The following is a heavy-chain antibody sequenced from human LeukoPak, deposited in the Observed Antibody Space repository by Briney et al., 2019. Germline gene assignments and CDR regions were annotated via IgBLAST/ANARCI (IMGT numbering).Heavy chain of an antibody. V-gene: IGHV3-21*04. CDR2: ISSSSSYI. D-gene: IGHD6-6*01. J-gene: IGHJ4*02. CDR1: GFTFSSYS. CDR3: ANQADGSSSPLTYFDY. Sequence: PGGSLRLSCAASGFTFSSYSMNWVRQAPGKGLEWVSSISSSSSYIYYADSVKGRFTISRDNAKNSLYLQMNSLRAEDTAVYYCANQADGSSSPLTYFDYWGQGTLVTVSS.